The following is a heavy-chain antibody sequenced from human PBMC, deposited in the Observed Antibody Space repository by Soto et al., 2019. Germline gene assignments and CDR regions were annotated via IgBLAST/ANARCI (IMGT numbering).Heavy chain of an antibody. CDR2: ISGSGGST. CDR1: GITFSSYA. V-gene: IGHV3-23*01. J-gene: IGHJ4*02. Sequence: GGSLRLSCAASGITFSSYAMSWVRQAPGKGLEWVSAISGSGGSTYYADSVKGRFTISRDNSKNDFSLRLSSVTAADTAVYYCTTGGDASKTGYWGQGTLVTVSS. D-gene: IGHD1-1*01. CDR3: TTGGDASKTGY.